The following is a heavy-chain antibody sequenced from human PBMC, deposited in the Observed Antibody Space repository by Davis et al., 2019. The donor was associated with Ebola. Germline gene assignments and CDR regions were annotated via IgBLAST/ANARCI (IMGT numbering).Heavy chain of an antibody. CDR2: ISASGADI. Sequence: GESLKISCVASGFTFGSYAMNWVRQAPGEGLEWVSGISASGADIKYADSVRGRFSISRDDSKNTLYLQMDSLRAEDTAVFYCAEGGTNNFLGANWGQGTLVTVSS. J-gene: IGHJ4*02. V-gene: IGHV3-23*01. CDR1: GFTFGSYA. D-gene: IGHD2-8*01. CDR3: AEGGTNNFLGAN.